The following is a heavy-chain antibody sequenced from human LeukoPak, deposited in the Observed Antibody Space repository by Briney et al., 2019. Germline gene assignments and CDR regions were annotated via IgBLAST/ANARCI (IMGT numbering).Heavy chain of an antibody. V-gene: IGHV3-48*03. CDR2: ITSSDSTT. J-gene: IGHJ6*04. Sequence: GGSLRLSCVASGFTFSSYEMNWVRQAPGKGLEWLSYITSSDSTTHYADSVKGRFTISRDDAQSSLYLQMNSLRVEDTAVYYCAELGITMIGGVWGKGTTVTISS. D-gene: IGHD3-10*02. CDR3: AELGITMIGGV. CDR1: GFTFSSYE.